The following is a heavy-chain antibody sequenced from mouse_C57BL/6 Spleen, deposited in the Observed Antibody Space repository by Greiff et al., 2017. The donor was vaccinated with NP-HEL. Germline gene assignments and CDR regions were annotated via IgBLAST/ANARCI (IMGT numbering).Heavy chain of an antibody. V-gene: IGHV1-54*01. CDR2: INPGSGGT. J-gene: IGHJ1*03. Sequence: QVQLQQSGAELVRPGTSVKVSCKASGYAFTNYLIEWVKQRPGQGLEWIGVINPGSGGTNYNEKFKGKATLTADKSSSTAYMQLSSLTSEDSAVYFCARGSSNWYFDVWGTGTTVTVSS. CDR1: GYAFTNYL. D-gene: IGHD1-1*01. CDR3: ARGSSNWYFDV.